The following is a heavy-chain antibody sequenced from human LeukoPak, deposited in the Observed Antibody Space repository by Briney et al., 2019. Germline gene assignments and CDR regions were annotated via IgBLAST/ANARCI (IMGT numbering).Heavy chain of an antibody. CDR1: GFTFSIYW. J-gene: IGHJ4*02. CDR2: IKQDESEK. Sequence: GGSLRLSCAASGFTFSIYWMSWVRQAPGKGLEWVANIKQDESEKYYVDSVKGRFTISRDNAKNSLHLQMNSLRAEDTAVYYCASSLWDDSSALSDFDYWGQGTLVTVSS. V-gene: IGHV3-7*01. CDR3: ASSLWDDSSALSDFDY. D-gene: IGHD3-22*01.